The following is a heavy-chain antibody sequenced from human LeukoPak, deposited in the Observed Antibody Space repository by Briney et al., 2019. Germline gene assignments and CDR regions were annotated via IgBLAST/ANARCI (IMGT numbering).Heavy chain of an antibody. Sequence: GGSLRLSCAASGFTFFSYAMSWVRQAPGKGLEWVSGISGSGGSTNYADSVKGRFTISRDNSKNTLYLQMNSLRAEDTAVYYCAKDVYSNFDYWGQGTLVTVSS. D-gene: IGHD2-21*01. CDR3: AKDVYSNFDY. J-gene: IGHJ4*02. CDR1: GFTFFSYA. V-gene: IGHV3-23*01. CDR2: ISGSGGST.